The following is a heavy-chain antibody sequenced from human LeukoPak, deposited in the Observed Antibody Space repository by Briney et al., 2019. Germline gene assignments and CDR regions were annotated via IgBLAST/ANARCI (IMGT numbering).Heavy chain of an antibody. Sequence: PSETLSLTCIVSGGSISDFYWSWVRQSAGKGLEYIGRIYSSGSTNYSPSLKSRVAMSVDTSKNQFSLNLRSLTAADTAVHYCARVTDSLDYWGQGTLVTVSS. CDR2: IYSSGST. V-gene: IGHV4-4*07. J-gene: IGHJ4*02. CDR1: GGSISDFY. CDR3: ARVTDSLDY. D-gene: IGHD4-11*01.